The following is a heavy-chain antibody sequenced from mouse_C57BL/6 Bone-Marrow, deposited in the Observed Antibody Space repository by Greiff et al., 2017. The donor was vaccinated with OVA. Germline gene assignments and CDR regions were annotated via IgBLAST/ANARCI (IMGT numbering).Heavy chain of an antibody. D-gene: IGHD2-1*01. CDR1: GYTFTSYW. Sequence: VKLVESGAELVKPGASVKMSCKASGYTFTSYWITWVKQRPGQGLEWIGDIYPGSGSTNYNEKFKSKATLTVDTSSSTAYMQLSSLTSEDSAVYYCARGGYGNYFYYAMDYWGQGTSVTVSS. CDR3: ARGGYGNYFYYAMDY. CDR2: IYPGSGST. V-gene: IGHV1-55*01. J-gene: IGHJ4*01.